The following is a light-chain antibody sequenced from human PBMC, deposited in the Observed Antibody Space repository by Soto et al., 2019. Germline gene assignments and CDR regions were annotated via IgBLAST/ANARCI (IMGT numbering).Light chain of an antibody. CDR1: NIDVDAYKY. J-gene: IGLJ1*01. V-gene: IGLV2-14*01. CDR2: EVS. Sequence: QSVMSVAAGGTRTPGQSITISCTTSNIDVDAYKYISWYRQHPGEAPKIIIYEVSNRPSGISNRFSGSKSGNTASLTISGLQTEDEAEYFCSTYSDKTNSFRSATKVTVL. CDR3: STYSDKTNS.